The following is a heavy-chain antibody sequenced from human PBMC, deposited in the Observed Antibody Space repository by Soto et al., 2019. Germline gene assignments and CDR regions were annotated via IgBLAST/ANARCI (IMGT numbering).Heavy chain of an antibody. J-gene: IGHJ4*02. CDR1: GFTFGNYA. CDR3: VKETGNYDDSGVYYFDY. Sequence: GGSLRLSCAASGFTFGNYAMHWVRQAPGKGLEWVSGINCNGSSMYYADSVKGRFTVSRDNAKNSLYLQMNSLRAEDTAVYYCVKETGNYDDSGVYYFDYWGQGTLVTVSS. CDR2: INCNGSSM. V-gene: IGHV3-9*01. D-gene: IGHD3-22*01.